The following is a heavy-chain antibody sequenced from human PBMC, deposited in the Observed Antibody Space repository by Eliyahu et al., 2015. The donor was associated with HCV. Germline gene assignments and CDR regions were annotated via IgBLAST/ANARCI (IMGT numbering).Heavy chain of an antibody. V-gene: IGHV3-7*01. D-gene: IGHD3-22*01. CDR3: TRGITYYYDTSGYYFQD. CDR1: GFTFSTYW. J-gene: IGHJ1*01. Sequence: VQLVESGGGLVHPGGSLRLSCATSGFTFSTYWMSWVRQAPGKGLEWLANIKKDGSEEYYLDSVKGRFTISRDNAKNSLYLQLNSLRAEDTAVYYCTRGITYYYDTSGYYFQDWGQGTLVTVSS. CDR2: IKKDGSEE.